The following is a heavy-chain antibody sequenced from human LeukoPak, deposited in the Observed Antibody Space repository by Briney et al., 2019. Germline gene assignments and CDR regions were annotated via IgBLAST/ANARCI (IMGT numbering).Heavy chain of an antibody. Sequence: GGSLRLSCAASGFTFDDYAMHWVRQAPGEGLEWVSGISWNSGSIGYVDSVKGRFTISRDNAKNSLYLQMNSLRAEDTAVYYCARDTFYYYDSSGDGAFDIWGQGTMVTVSS. V-gene: IGHV3-9*01. CDR1: GFTFDDYA. J-gene: IGHJ3*02. CDR3: ARDTFYYYDSSGDGAFDI. CDR2: ISWNSGSI. D-gene: IGHD3-22*01.